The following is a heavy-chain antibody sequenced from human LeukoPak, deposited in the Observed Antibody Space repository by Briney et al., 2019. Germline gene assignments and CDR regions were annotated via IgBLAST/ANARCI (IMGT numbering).Heavy chain of an antibody. CDR3: ATSDSSGYYYLDY. V-gene: IGHV1-8*01. CDR2: MNPNSGNT. J-gene: IGHJ4*02. Sequence: ASVKVSCKASGYTFTSYDINWVRQATGQGLEWMGWMNPNSGNTGYAQKFQGRVTMTRNTSISTAYMELSSLRSEDTAVYYCATSDSSGYYYLDYWGQGTLVTVSS. D-gene: IGHD3-22*01. CDR1: GYTFTSYD.